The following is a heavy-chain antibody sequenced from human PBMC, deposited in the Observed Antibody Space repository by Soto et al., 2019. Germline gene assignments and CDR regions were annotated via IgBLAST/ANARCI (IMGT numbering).Heavy chain of an antibody. CDR1: GGSVYSNISA. Sequence: SQTLSLTCDLSGGSVYSNISAWNWIRQSPSRGLEWLGRTYYRSKWYNNYAVSVKSRITINPDTSKNQFSLQLNSVTPEDTAVYYCARGLYSSSWYNWFDPWGQGTMFTVSS. J-gene: IGHJ5*02. CDR2: TYYRSKWYN. V-gene: IGHV6-1*01. CDR3: ARGLYSSSWYNWFDP. D-gene: IGHD6-13*01.